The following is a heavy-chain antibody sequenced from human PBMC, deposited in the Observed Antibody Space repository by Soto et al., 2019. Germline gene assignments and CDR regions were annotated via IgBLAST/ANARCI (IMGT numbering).Heavy chain of an antibody. Sequence: QLQLQVSGPGLVKPSETLSLTCIVSGGSISSSSFYWGWIRQPPGKGLEWIGSIYYSGTTYYNPSLQSRVTISLDTSNNRFSLKLISVTAADTAVYYCARPVGSTDLPENWFDPWGQGTLVTVSS. D-gene: IGHD2-8*02. V-gene: IGHV4-39*01. J-gene: IGHJ5*02. CDR2: IYYSGTT. CDR3: ARPVGSTDLPENWFDP. CDR1: GGSISSSSFY.